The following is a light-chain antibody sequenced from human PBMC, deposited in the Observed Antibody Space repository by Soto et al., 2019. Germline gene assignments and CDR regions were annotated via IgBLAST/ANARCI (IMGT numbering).Light chain of an antibody. CDR3: QQYGSSPPT. J-gene: IGKJ1*01. CDR1: QSVSTNN. CDR2: GAS. V-gene: IGKV3-20*01. Sequence: EIVLTQSPGTLALSPGERATLSCRASQSVSTNNLAWYQRIPGQAPRLLIYGASSRATDIPARFSGSGSGTDFTLTITRLEPEDFAVYYCQQYGSSPPTFGQGTKVEIK.